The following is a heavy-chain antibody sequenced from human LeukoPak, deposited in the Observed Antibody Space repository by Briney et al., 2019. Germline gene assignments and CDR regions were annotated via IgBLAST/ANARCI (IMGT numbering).Heavy chain of an antibody. V-gene: IGHV4-59*01. D-gene: IGHD3-10*01. J-gene: IGHJ4*02. CDR1: GGSISSYY. Sequence: SETLSLTCTVSGGSISSYYWSWIRQPPEKGLEWIGYIYYSGSTNYNPSLKSRVTISVDTSKNQFSLKLSSVTAADTAVYYCARAGYGSGSYLIHYFDYWGQGTLVTVSS. CDR2: IYYSGST. CDR3: ARAGYGSGSYLIHYFDY.